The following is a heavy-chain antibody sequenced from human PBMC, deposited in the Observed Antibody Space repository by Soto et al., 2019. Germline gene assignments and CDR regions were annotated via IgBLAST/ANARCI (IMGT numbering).Heavy chain of an antibody. J-gene: IGHJ4*02. CDR2: ISGSGGST. CDR1: GFTFSSYA. V-gene: IGHV3-23*01. D-gene: IGHD6-13*01. Sequence: EVQLLESGGGLVQPGGSLRLSCAASGFTFSSYAMNWVRQAPGKGLEWVSVISGSGGSTYYADSVKGRFTISRDNSKNTLYLQRNSLRAEDTAVYYCARRSSSWDFDYWGQGTLVTVSS. CDR3: ARRSSSWDFDY.